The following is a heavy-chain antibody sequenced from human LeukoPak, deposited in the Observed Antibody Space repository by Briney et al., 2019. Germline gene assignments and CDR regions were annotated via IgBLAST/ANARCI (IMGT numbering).Heavy chain of an antibody. CDR2: IYHSGSA. D-gene: IGHD4-23*01. J-gene: IGHJ1*01. V-gene: IGHV4-59*08. CDR3: ARHTYGGNSDFQH. CDR1: GGSISSDY. Sequence: SETLSLTCTVSGGSISSDYWSWIRQPPGKGLEWIGYIYHSGSANYNPSLKSRVTISVDTSKNQFSLKLSSVTAADTAVYYCARHTYGGNSDFQHWGQGTLVTVS.